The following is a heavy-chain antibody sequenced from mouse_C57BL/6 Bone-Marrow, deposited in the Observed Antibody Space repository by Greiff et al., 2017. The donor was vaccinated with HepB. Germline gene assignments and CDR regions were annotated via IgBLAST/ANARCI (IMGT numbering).Heavy chain of an antibody. J-gene: IGHJ2*01. Sequence: VQLQQSGAELVRPGASVKLSCTASGFNIKDDYMHWVKQRPEQGLEWIGWIDPENGDTEYASKFQGKATITADPSSNTAYLQLSSLTSEDTAVYYCTTGATVGYFDYWGQGTTLTVSS. V-gene: IGHV14-4*01. CDR3: TTGATVGYFDY. D-gene: IGHD1-1*01. CDR1: GFNIKDDY. CDR2: IDPENGDT.